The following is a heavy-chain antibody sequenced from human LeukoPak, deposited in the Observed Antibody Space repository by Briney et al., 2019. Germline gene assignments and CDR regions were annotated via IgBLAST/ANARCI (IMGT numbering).Heavy chain of an antibody. Sequence: TSETLSLTCTVSGGSISSYYWSWIRQPPGKGLEWIGYIYYSGSTNYNPSLKSRVTISVDTSKNQFSLKLSSVTAADTAVYYCAREPYDSRVSGFDYWGQGTLVTVSS. J-gene: IGHJ4*02. CDR1: GGSISSYY. CDR2: IYYSGST. V-gene: IGHV4-59*01. CDR3: AREPYDSRVSGFDY. D-gene: IGHD3-22*01.